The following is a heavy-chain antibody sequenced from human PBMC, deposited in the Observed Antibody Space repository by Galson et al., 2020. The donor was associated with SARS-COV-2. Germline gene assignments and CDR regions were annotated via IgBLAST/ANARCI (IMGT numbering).Heavy chain of an antibody. Sequence: GESLKISCAASGFTFSSYEMNWVRQAPGKGLEWVSYISSSGSTIYYADSVKGRFTTSRDNAKNSLYLQMNSLRAEDTAVYYCARDYTYCSGGSCYSYYFDYWGQGTLVTVSS. CDR3: ARDYTYCSGGSCYSYYFDY. CDR2: ISSSGSTI. V-gene: IGHV3-48*03. D-gene: IGHD2-15*01. J-gene: IGHJ4*02. CDR1: GFTFSSYE.